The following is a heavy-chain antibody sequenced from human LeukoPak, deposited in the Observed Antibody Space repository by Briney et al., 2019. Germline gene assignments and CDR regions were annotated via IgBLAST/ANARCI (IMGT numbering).Heavy chain of an antibody. CDR3: ARPTLQTLGA. Sequence: ASVKVSCKASGYTFTGYYIHWVRQAPGPGLEWMGWINPNTGATNYAQNFQGRVTMTRDTSNSTAYMELSSLTSDDTAVYYCARPTLQTLGAWGQGTLDTVSS. V-gene: IGHV1-2*02. CDR1: GYTFTGYY. D-gene: IGHD3-10*01. CDR2: INPNTGAT. J-gene: IGHJ5*02.